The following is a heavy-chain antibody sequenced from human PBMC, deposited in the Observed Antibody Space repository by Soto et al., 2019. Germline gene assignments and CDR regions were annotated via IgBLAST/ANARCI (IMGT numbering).Heavy chain of an antibody. Sequence: EVRLVESGGCLSQPGGSLRLSCAASGFTVSSNYMSWVRQAPGKGLEWVSVIYSGGGTYYADSVKGRCTISRDNSKNTLKLQMNSRRAEDTAVYYCSRDRVESGYPEYFQHWGQVTLVTVAS. V-gene: IGHV3-53*01. J-gene: IGHJ1*01. D-gene: IGHD3-3*01. CDR3: SRDRVESGYPEYFQH. CDR2: IYSGGGT. CDR1: GFTVSSNY.